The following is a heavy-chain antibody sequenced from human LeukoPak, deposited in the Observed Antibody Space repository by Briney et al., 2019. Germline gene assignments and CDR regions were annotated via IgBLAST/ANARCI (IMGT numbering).Heavy chain of an antibody. CDR3: ARGAVVADY. J-gene: IGHJ4*02. D-gene: IGHD6-19*01. CDR2: IYTSGST. Sequence: SQTLSLTCTVSGGSISSGSYYWSWIRQPAGKGLEWIGRIYTSGSTNYNPSLKSRVTISVDTSKNQFSLKLSSVTAADTAVYYCARGAVVADYWGQRTLVTVSS. CDR1: GGSISSGSYY. V-gene: IGHV4-61*02.